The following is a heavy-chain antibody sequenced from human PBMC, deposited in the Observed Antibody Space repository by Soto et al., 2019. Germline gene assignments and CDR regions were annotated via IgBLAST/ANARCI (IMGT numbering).Heavy chain of an antibody. CDR1: GFTFSDYY. Sequence: SLRLSCAASGFTFSDYYMTWIRQSPGKGLEWVSFISSGGSLIYYADSVKGRFTISRDNAKNSLYLQMNSLRAEDTAVYYCARDRYDFWSGSEHYGMDVWGQGTTVTVSS. J-gene: IGHJ6*02. CDR2: ISSGGSLI. CDR3: ARDRYDFWSGSEHYGMDV. D-gene: IGHD3-3*01. V-gene: IGHV3-11*01.